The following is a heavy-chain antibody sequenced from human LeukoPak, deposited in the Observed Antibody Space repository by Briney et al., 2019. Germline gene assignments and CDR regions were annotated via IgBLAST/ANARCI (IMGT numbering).Heavy chain of an antibody. CDR1: GGSISSYY. D-gene: IGHD6-13*01. Sequence: PSETLSLTCTVSGGSISSYYWSWIRQPPGKGLEWIGYIYYSGSTNYNPSLKSRVTISRDTSKNQFSLKLSSVTAADTAVYYCARRSRSWGFDYWGQGTLVTVSS. J-gene: IGHJ4*02. CDR3: ARRSRSWGFDY. V-gene: IGHV4-59*08. CDR2: IYYSGST.